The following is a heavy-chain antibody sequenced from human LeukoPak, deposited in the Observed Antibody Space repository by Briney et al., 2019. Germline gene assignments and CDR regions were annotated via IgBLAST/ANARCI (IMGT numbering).Heavy chain of an antibody. D-gene: IGHD5-24*01. CDR2: IYYSGST. V-gene: IGHV4-39*01. CDR3: ARLEMATITY. Sequence: SETLSLTCTVSGGSISSGSYYWGWIRQPPGKGLVWIGSIYYSGSTYYNPSLKSRVTISVDTSKKQFSLKLSSVTAADTAVYYCARLEMATITYWGQGTLVTVSS. J-gene: IGHJ4*02. CDR1: GGSISSGSYY.